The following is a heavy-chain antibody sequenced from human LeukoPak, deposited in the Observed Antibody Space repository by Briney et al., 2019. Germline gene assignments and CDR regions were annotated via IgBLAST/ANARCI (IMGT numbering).Heavy chain of an antibody. CDR3: ARASSNYPLYYFDY. V-gene: IGHV4-59*01. CDR2: IYYSGST. CDR1: GGSISSYY. Sequence: SETLSLTCTVSGGSISSYYWSRIRQPPGKGLEWIGYIYYSGSTNYNPSLKSRVTISVDTSKNQFSLKLSSVTAADTAVYYCARASSNYPLYYFDYWGQGTLVTVSS. D-gene: IGHD4-11*01. J-gene: IGHJ4*02.